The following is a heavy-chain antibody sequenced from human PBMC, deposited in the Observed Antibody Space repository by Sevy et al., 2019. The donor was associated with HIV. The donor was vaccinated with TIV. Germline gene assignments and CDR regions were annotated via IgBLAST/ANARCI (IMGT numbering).Heavy chain of an antibody. D-gene: IGHD4-4*01. CDR1: GFTFSSYA. Sequence: GGSLRLSCAASGFTFSSYAMHWVRQAPGKGLEWVAVISYDGSNKYYADSVKGRFTISRDNSKNTLYLQMNSLRAEDTAVYYCAREYLQDQGYYYGMDVWGQGTTVTVSS. J-gene: IGHJ6*02. V-gene: IGHV3-30-3*01. CDR2: ISYDGSNK. CDR3: AREYLQDQGYYYGMDV.